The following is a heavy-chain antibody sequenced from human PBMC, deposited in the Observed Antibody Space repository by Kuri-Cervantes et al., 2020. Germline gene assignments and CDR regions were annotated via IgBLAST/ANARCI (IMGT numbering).Heavy chain of an antibody. CDR1: GGTFSSYA. CDR2: IIPIFGTA. Sequence: SVKVSCKDSGGTFSSYAISWVRQAPGQGLEWMGGIIPIFGTANYAQKFQGRVTITTDESTSKAYMELSSLRSEDTAVYYCARDVIAAAGNWYFDLWGRGTLVTVSS. CDR3: ARDVIAAAGNWYFDL. J-gene: IGHJ2*01. V-gene: IGHV1-69*05. D-gene: IGHD6-13*01.